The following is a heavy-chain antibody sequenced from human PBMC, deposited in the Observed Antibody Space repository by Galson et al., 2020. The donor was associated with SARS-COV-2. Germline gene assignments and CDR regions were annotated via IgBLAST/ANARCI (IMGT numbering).Heavy chain of an antibody. D-gene: IGHD2-2*01. J-gene: IGHJ4*02. Sequence: GGSLRLSCAASGFSFNSYAMYWVRQAPGMGLEFVATISSNGDTTYYANSVKGRFAISRDNSKNTLSLQMADLRPEDMAVYYCARGCSCSTCYGAPAYWGQGTLVTVSS. CDR2: ISSNGDTT. V-gene: IGHV3-64*01. CDR1: GFSFNSYA. CDR3: ARGCSCSTCYGAPAY.